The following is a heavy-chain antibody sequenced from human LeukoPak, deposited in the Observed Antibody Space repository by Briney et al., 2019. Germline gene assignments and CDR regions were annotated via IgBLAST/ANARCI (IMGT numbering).Heavy chain of an antibody. J-gene: IGHJ4*02. D-gene: IGHD6-19*01. V-gene: IGHV1-18*01. Sequence: ASVKVSCKASGYTFTDYGISWVRQAPGQGLEWMGWSSAYNGNTNYAQKLQGRVTMTTDTSTSTAYMELRSLRSDDTAVYYCARAPGIAVAGTGSDYWGQGTLVTVSS. CDR2: SSAYNGNT. CDR3: ARAPGIAVAGTGSDY. CDR1: GYTFTDYG.